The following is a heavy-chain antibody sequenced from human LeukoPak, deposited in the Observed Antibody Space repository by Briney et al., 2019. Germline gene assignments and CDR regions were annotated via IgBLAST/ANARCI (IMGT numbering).Heavy chain of an antibody. CDR1: CGSFSGYY. Sequence: SETLSLTCAVYCGSFSGYYWSWIRQPPGKGLEWIGEINHSGSTNYNPSLKSRVTISVDTSKNQFSLKLSSVTAADTAVYYCARGGNYYDSSPLDYWGQGTLVTVSS. V-gene: IGHV4-34*01. D-gene: IGHD3-22*01. CDR3: ARGGNYYDSSPLDY. J-gene: IGHJ4*02. CDR2: INHSGST.